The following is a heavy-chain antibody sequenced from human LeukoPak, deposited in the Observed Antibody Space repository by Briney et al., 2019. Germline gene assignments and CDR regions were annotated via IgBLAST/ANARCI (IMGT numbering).Heavy chain of an antibody. CDR3: ARGGYYYGSGSHGLPDY. D-gene: IGHD3-10*01. Sequence: PSETLSLTCAVYDGSFSGYYWSWIRQPPGKGLEWIGEINHSGSTNYNPSLKSRVTISLDTSKSQFSLKVRYVTAADTAVYYCARGGYYYGSGSHGLPDYWGQGTLVTVSS. V-gene: IGHV4-34*01. CDR1: DGSFSGYY. J-gene: IGHJ4*02. CDR2: INHSGST.